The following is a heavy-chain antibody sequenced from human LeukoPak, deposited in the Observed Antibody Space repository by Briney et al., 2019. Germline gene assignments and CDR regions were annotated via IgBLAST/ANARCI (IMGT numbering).Heavy chain of an antibody. J-gene: IGHJ4*02. Sequence: ASVKVSCKASGYTFTGYYMHWVRRAPGQGLEWMGRINPNSGGTNYAQKFQGRVTMTRDTSISTAYMELSRLRSDDTAVCYCARDTRGWDYYDSSGYSGWGQGTLVTVSS. CDR2: INPNSGGT. CDR1: GYTFTGYY. V-gene: IGHV1-2*06. D-gene: IGHD3-22*01. CDR3: ARDTRGWDYYDSSGYSG.